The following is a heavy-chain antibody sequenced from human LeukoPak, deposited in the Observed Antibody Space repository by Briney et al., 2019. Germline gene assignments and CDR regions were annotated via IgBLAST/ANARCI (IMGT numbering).Heavy chain of an antibody. CDR1: GFTFSSYA. Sequence: GGSLRLSCAASGFTFSSYAMSWVRQAPGKGLEWVSAISGSGGSTYYADSVKGRFTISRDNAKNSLYLQMNSLRAEDTALYYCARDRLETHFDYWGQGTLVTVSS. J-gene: IGHJ4*02. V-gene: IGHV3-23*01. CDR2: ISGSGGST. D-gene: IGHD3-3*01. CDR3: ARDRLETHFDY.